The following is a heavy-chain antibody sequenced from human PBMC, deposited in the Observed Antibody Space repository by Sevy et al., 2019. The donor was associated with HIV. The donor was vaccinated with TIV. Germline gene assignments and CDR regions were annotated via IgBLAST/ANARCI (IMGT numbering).Heavy chain of an antibody. V-gene: IGHV3-23*01. Sequence: GGSLRLSCAASGFTFSSYAMSWVRQAPGKGLEWVSAISGSGGRTYYADSVKGRFTISRDNSKNTLYLQMNSLRAEDTAVYYCAKGNYDFWSGYEEYFDYWGQGTLVTVSS. CDR3: AKGNYDFWSGYEEYFDY. CDR2: ISGSGGRT. J-gene: IGHJ4*02. CDR1: GFTFSSYA. D-gene: IGHD3-3*01.